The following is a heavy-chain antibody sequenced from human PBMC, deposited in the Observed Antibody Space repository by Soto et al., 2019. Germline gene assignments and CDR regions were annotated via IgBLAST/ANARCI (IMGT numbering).Heavy chain of an antibody. CDR2: ISYDGGSK. V-gene: IGHV3-30-3*01. CDR3: ARTEGFSNYWYTD. J-gene: IGHJ4*02. Sequence: VQLLESGGGLVQRGGSLRLSCAASGFIFNNYAMTWVRQAPGKGLEWVAAISYDGGSKYYADSVRDRFTISRDDSKSTLYLQMNSLRREDTAVYYCARTEGFSNYWYTDWGQGTLVTVSS. D-gene: IGHD6-13*01. CDR1: GFIFNNYA.